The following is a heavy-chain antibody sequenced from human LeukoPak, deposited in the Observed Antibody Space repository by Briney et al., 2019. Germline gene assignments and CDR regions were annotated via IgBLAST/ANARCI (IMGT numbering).Heavy chain of an antibody. CDR3: ARVDRYYYGGDAFDI. J-gene: IGHJ3*02. V-gene: IGHV1-46*01. Sequence: GASVKVSCKASGYTFTSYYMHWVRQAPGQGLEWMGIINPSGGSTSYAQKFQGRVTMTRDTSTSTVYMELSSLRSEDTAVYYCARVDRYYYGGDAFDIWGQGTMVTVSS. CDR1: GYTFTSYY. D-gene: IGHD3-10*01. CDR2: INPSGGST.